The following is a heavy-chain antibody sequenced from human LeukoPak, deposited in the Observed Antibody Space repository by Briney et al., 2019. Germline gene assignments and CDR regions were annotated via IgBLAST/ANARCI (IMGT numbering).Heavy chain of an antibody. CDR1: GGSISSYY. Sequence: SETLSLTCTVSGGSISSYYWSLIRQPPGKGLEWIGYIYYSGSTNYNPSLKSRVTISVDTSKNQFSLKLSSVTAADTAVYYCARSGRWLQLEGFDYWGQGTLVTVSS. J-gene: IGHJ4*02. D-gene: IGHD5-24*01. V-gene: IGHV4-59*01. CDR2: IYYSGST. CDR3: ARSGRWLQLEGFDY.